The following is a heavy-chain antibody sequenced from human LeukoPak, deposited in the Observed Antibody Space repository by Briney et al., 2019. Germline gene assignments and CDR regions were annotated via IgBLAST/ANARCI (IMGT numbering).Heavy chain of an antibody. CDR2: IYSGGTT. Sequence: GGSLRLSCAVSGFTVSGNYMSWVRQAPGKGLEWVSLIYSGGTTYYADSVKGRFTISRDNSKNTLYLQMNSLRAEDTAVYYCARSSSWQYYFDYWGQGTLVTVSS. V-gene: IGHV3-53*05. D-gene: IGHD6-13*01. J-gene: IGHJ4*02. CDR1: GFTVSGNY. CDR3: ARSSSWQYYFDY.